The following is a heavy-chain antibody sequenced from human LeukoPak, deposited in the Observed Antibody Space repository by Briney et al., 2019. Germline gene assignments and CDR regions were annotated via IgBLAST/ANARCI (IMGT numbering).Heavy chain of an antibody. CDR1: GYTLTELS. Sequence: ASVKVSCKVSGYTLTELSMHWVRQAPGKGLEWMGGFDPEDGETTYAQKFQGRVTMTEDTSTDTAYMELSSLRSEDTAVYYCATGPDTINMVRGVAWGQGTLVTVSS. V-gene: IGHV1-24*01. CDR2: FDPEDGET. D-gene: IGHD3-10*01. J-gene: IGHJ4*02. CDR3: ATGPDTINMVRGVA.